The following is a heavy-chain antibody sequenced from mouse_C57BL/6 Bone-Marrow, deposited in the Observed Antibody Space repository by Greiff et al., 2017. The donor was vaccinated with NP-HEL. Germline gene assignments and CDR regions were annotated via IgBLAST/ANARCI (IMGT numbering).Heavy chain of an antibody. V-gene: IGHV1-82*01. CDR3: ARKDYGYPDY. D-gene: IGHD2-2*01. J-gene: IGHJ2*01. CDR1: GYAFSSSW. CDR2: IYPGDGDT. Sequence: VKLQESGPELVKPGASVKISCKASGYAFSSSWMNWVKQRPGKGLEWIGRIYPGDGDTNYNGKFKGKATLTADKSSSTAYMQLSSLTSEDSAVYFCARKDYGYPDYWGQGTTLTVSS.